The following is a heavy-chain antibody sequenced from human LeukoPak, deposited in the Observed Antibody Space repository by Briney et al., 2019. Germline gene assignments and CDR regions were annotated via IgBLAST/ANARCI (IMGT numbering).Heavy chain of an antibody. CDR3: AKDDVYYYDSSGYLENWFDP. D-gene: IGHD3-22*01. CDR2: IRYEGSNK. Sequence: AGGSLRLSRAASGFTFSSYGMHWVRQAPGKGLEWVAFIRYEGSNKYYADSVKGRFTISRDNSKNTLYLQMNSLRAEDTAVYYCAKDDVYYYDSSGYLENWFDPWGQGTLVTVSS. V-gene: IGHV3-30*02. J-gene: IGHJ5*02. CDR1: GFTFSSYG.